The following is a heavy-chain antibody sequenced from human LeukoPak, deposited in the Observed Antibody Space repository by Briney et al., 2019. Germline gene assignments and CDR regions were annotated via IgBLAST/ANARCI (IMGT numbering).Heavy chain of an antibody. CDR2: ISSSSTTI. D-gene: IGHD6-19*01. V-gene: IGHV3-48*01. Sequence: GSLRLSCAASGFTFSSYSMNWVRQAPGKGLEWLAYISSSSTTIHYADSVQGRFTISRDNAKNSLYLQMNSLRAEDTAVYYCTRVLYSSAWYGDHYWGQGALVTVSS. J-gene: IGHJ4*02. CDR3: TRVLYSSAWYGDHY. CDR1: GFTFSSYS.